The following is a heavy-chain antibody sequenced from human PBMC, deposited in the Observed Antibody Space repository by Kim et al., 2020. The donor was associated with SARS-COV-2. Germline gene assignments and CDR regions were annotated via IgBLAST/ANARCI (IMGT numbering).Heavy chain of an antibody. V-gene: IGHV4-59*13. J-gene: IGHJ5*02. CDR1: GGSISGYY. CDR3: ARDNYYGSGSNWFDP. CDR2: IYYSGDT. D-gene: IGHD3-10*01. Sequence: SETLSLTCTVSGGSISGYYWSWIRQPPKKGLEWIGYIYYSGDTKYNPSLKSRVTMSVDTSKNQFSLKLNSVTAADTAVYYCARDNYYGSGSNWFDPWGQGSLV.